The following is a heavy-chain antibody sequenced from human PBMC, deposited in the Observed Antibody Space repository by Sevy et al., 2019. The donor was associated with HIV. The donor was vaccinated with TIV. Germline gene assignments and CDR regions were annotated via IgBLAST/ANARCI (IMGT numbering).Heavy chain of an antibody. D-gene: IGHD2-21*02. J-gene: IGHJ4*02. CDR1: GFTFSSYA. CDR2: ISGSGGST. V-gene: IGHV3-23*01. CDR3: ARVVVTATYYFDY. Sequence: GGSLRLSCAASGFTFSSYAMTWVRQAPGKGLEWVSAISGSGGSTYFADSVEGRFTISRDNSENTLYLQVNSLRAEDTAVYYCARVVVTATYYFDYWGQGTLVTVS.